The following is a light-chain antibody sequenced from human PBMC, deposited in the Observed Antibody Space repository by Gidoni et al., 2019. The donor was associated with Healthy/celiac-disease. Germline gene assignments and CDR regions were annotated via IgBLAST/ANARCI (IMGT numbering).Light chain of an antibody. CDR2: GAS. V-gene: IGKV3-20*01. Sequence: EIVLTQSPGTLSLSPGERATLSCRASQSVSSSYLAWYQQKPGQAPMLLIYGASSRATGIPDRFSGSGSGTDFTLTISRLEPEDFAVYYCQQYGSSPTFGQXTKVEIK. J-gene: IGKJ1*01. CDR1: QSVSSSY. CDR3: QQYGSSPT.